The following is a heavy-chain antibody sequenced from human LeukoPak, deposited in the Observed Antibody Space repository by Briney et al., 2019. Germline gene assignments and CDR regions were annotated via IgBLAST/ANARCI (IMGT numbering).Heavy chain of an antibody. CDR2: IEPKSGGK. CDR3: ARERLTVAAFDI. V-gene: IGHV1-2*02. CDR1: GHTFTGYY. D-gene: IGHD2-21*02. Sequence: ASEKISCTASGHTFTGYYMHWVRQAPRLGLKCMGWIEPKSGGKNYAQKFQGRVTITRDTSISTGYMEWSRLRSDATAVYYCARERLTVAAFDIWGQGTMVTVSS. J-gene: IGHJ3*02.